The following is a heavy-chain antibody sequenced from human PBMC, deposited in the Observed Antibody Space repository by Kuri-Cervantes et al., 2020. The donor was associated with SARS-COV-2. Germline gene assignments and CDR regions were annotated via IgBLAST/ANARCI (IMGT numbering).Heavy chain of an antibody. CDR1: NGSIRSSSYY. CDR2: IYYSGST. V-gene: IGHV4-39*01. Sequence: GSLRLSCSVSNGSIRSSSYYWGWIRQPPGKGLEWIGSIYYSGSTYYNPSLKSRVTISVDTSKNQFSLKLSSVTAADTAVYYCARLEIPLVAAAYAYWGQGTLVTVSS. D-gene: IGHD6-13*01. J-gene: IGHJ4*02. CDR3: ARLEIPLVAAAYAY.